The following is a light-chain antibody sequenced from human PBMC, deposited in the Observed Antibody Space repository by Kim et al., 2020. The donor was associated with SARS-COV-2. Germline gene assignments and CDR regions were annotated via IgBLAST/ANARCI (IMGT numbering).Light chain of an antibody. CDR2: GAS. J-gene: IGKJ4*01. CDR3: QHYGNSRVT. V-gene: IGKV3-20*01. Sequence: DIVLTQSPGTLSLSPGDTATLSCRASQSVSSNSLAWYQQKPGQAPRLLIYGASSRATGIPDRFSGSGSGTDFTLTITRLEPEDFAVYYCQHYGNSRVTFGGGTKLEI. CDR1: QSVSSNS.